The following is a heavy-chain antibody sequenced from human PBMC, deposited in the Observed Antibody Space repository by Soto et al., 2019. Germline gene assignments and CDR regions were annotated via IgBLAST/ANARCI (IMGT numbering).Heavy chain of an antibody. CDR3: AREVAAIGSADFDY. Sequence: QVRLQESGPRLVTPSETLSLTCTVSCGSISRYYWSWIRQPPGKGLEWIGYIYYSGSTKYTPSPKSRVAMSVDTSKNQFSLTISSVTAADAAVYFCAREVAAIGSADFDYWGPGTLVTVSS. D-gene: IGHD6-13*01. V-gene: IGHV4-59*01. CDR1: CGSISRYY. CDR2: IYYSGST. J-gene: IGHJ4*02.